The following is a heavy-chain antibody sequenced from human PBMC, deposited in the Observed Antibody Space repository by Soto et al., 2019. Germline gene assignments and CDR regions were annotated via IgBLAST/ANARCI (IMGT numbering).Heavy chain of an antibody. CDR3: TTDLPFDDFWSDISQANDAFDI. CDR1: VFTFSNAW. CDR2: IKSKPDGRTT. J-gene: IGHJ3*02. Sequence: WGSLRFSCASSVFTFSNAWMSWVRQAPGKGLDSAGRIKSKPDGRTTDYAAPVKGRFTISRDDSKNTLYLQMNSLKTEDTAVYYCTTDLPFDDFWSDISQANDAFDIWGQGTMVTVSS. D-gene: IGHD3-3*01. V-gene: IGHV3-15*01.